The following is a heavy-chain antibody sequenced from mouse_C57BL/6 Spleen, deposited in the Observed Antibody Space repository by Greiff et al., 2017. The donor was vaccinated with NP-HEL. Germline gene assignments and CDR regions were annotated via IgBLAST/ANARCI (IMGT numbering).Heavy chain of an antibody. D-gene: IGHD2-4*01. Sequence: EVKLVESGGGLVKPGGSLKLSCAASGFTFSDYGMHWVRQAPEKGLEWVAYISSGSSTIYYADTVKGRFTISRDNAKNTLFLQMTSLRSEDTAMYYCAFYDYDDGGYAMDYWGQGTSVTVSS. J-gene: IGHJ4*01. V-gene: IGHV5-17*01. CDR3: AFYDYDDGGYAMDY. CDR1: GFTFSDYG. CDR2: ISSGSSTI.